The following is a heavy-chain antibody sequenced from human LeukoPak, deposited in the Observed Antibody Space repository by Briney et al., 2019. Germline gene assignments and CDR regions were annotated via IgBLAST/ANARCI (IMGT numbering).Heavy chain of an antibody. CDR1: GFTFSTSA. J-gene: IGHJ4*02. CDR3: AKILRNLVPFDY. Sequence: GGSLRLSCAASGFTFSTSAMSWVRQAPGKGLDGVSVISGGADSTYYADSVKGRFTISRDNFKNTLYLQMNSLRVEDTAVYYCAKILRNLVPFDYWGQGTLVTVSS. CDR2: ISGGADST. V-gene: IGHV3-23*01. D-gene: IGHD6-6*01.